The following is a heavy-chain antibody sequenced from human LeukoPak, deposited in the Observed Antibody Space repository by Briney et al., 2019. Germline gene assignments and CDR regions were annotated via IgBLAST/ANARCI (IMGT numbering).Heavy chain of an antibody. J-gene: IGHJ4*02. CDR2: IIPIFGIA. V-gene: IGHV1-69*04. CDR3: ARAYSSGTGFDY. CDR1: GGTFSSYA. D-gene: IGHD6-19*01. Sequence: GASVKVSCKASGGTFSSYAISWVRQAPGQGLEWMGRIIPIFGIANYAQKFQGRVTITADKSTSTAYTELSSLRSEDTAVYYCARAYSSGTGFDYWGQGTLVAVSS.